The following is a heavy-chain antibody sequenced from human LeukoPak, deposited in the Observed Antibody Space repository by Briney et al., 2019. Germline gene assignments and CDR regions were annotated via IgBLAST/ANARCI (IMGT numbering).Heavy chain of an antibody. CDR1: GFTFSSFW. V-gene: IGHV3-74*01. J-gene: IGHJ6*03. CDR3: ARYSSGWYVSYYYYYMDV. Sequence: GGSLRLSCPASGFTFSSFWMQWVRQAAGKGLVWVSCINSDRCSTSYADSPKGRFTISRDNAKNTLYLQMNSLRAEDTAVYYCARYSSGWYVSYYYYYMDVWGKGTTVTVSS. CDR2: INSDRCST. D-gene: IGHD6-19*01.